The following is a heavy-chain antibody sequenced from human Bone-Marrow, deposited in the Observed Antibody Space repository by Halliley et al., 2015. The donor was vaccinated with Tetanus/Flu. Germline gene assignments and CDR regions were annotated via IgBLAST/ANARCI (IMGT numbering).Heavy chain of an antibody. V-gene: IGHV4-59*01. CDR3: ARVERGGMDV. CDR1: GGSISSDY. D-gene: IGHD1-1*01. J-gene: IGHJ6*02. Sequence: TLSLTCTVSGGSISSDYWTWIRQPPGKGLEWIGDIFYTGNTNYNPSLESRVTTSLEMSKNQFSLNLRSVTAADTAVYYCARVERGGMDVWGQGTTVTVSS. CDR2: IFYTGNT.